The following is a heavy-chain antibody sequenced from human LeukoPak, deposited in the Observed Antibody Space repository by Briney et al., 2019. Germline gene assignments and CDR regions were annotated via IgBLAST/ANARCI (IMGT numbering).Heavy chain of an antibody. CDR3: ATILVDITMEESSDI. Sequence: PSETLSLTCTVSGGSISSYFWSWIRQPPGKGLEWIGYINYSGSINYSPSLKSRVTISVDTSKNQFSLQLRSVTAADTAVYYCATILVDITMEESSDIWGQGTMVTVSS. CDR1: GGSISSYF. D-gene: IGHD5-18*01. V-gene: IGHV4-59*01. CDR2: INYSGSI. J-gene: IGHJ3*02.